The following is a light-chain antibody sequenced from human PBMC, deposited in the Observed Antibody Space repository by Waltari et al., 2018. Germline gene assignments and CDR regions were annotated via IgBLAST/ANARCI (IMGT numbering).Light chain of an antibody. J-gene: IGKJ1*01. CDR3: QQLNSAWT. CDR2: AAS. V-gene: IGKV1-9*01. CDR1: QGISSY. Sequence: IQLTQSPSFLSASVGDRGTITCRASQGISSYLAWYQQKPGKAPKLLIYAASTLQSGVPSRFSGSGSGTEFTLTISSLQPQDFATYYCQQLNSAWTFGQGTKVEIK.